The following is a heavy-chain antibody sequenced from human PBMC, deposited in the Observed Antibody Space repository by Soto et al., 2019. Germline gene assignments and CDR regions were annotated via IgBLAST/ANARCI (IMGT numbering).Heavy chain of an antibody. Sequence: QVQLVESGGGVVQPGRSLRLSCAASGFTFSSYAMHWVRQAPGKGLEWVAVISYDGSNKYYADSVKGRFTISRDNSKNTLYLQMNSLRAEDTAVYYCERGLKLRYFDWPHYWGQGTLVTVSS. CDR3: ERGLKLRYFDWPHY. V-gene: IGHV3-30-3*01. CDR2: ISYDGSNK. CDR1: GFTFSSYA. D-gene: IGHD3-9*01. J-gene: IGHJ4*02.